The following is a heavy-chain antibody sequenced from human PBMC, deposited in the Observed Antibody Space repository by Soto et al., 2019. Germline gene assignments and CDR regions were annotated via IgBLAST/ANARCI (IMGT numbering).Heavy chain of an antibody. CDR3: AADPRNYYGMDV. CDR1: GFTFTSSA. J-gene: IGHJ6*02. CDR2: IVVGSGNT. V-gene: IGHV1-58*01. Sequence: SVKVSCKASGFTFTSSAVQWVRQARGQRLEWIGWIVVGSGNTNYAQKFQERVTITRDMSTSTAYMELSSLRSEETAVYYCAADPRNYYGMDVWGQGTTVTVSS.